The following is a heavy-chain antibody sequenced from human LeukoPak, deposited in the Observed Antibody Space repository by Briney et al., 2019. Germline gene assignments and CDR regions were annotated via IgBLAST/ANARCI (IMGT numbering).Heavy chain of an antibody. CDR3: ARTHYDILTGSHFDY. CDR1: GFTFSDYY. D-gene: IGHD3-9*01. Sequence: GRSLRLSCAASGFTFSDYYMSWIRQAPGKGLEWVSYISSSSSYTNYADSVKGRFTISRDNAKNSLYLQMNSLRAEDTAVYYCARTHYDILTGSHFDYWGQGTLVTVSS. J-gene: IGHJ4*02. CDR2: ISSSSSYT. V-gene: IGHV3-11*03.